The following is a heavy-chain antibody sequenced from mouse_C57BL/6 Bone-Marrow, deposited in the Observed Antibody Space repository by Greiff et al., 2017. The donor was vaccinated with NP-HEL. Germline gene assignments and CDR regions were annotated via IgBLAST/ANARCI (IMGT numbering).Heavy chain of an antibody. CDR3: TRDLPYDYWYFDV. CDR1: GFTFSSYA. V-gene: IGHV5-9-1*02. Sequence: EVKLVESGEGLVKPGGSLKLSCAASGFTFSSYAMSWVRQTPEKRLEWVAYISSGGDYIYYADTVKGRFTISRDNARNTLYLQMSSLKSEDTAMYYCTRDLPYDYWYFDVWGTGTTVTVSS. J-gene: IGHJ1*03. CDR2: ISSGGDYI. D-gene: IGHD2-3*01.